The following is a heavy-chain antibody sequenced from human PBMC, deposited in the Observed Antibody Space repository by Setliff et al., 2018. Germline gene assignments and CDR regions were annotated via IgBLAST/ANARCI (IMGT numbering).Heavy chain of an antibody. J-gene: IGHJ3*02. Sequence: GGSLRLSCAASGFSFSGSAVYWVRQASVKGLGWIGRIRGGTDNYATAYAASVRGRFTISRDDSKNTAYLQMNSLKTEDTAAYYCTFARDGYDVFDIWGQGTMVTVSS. CDR1: GFSFSGSA. CDR2: IRGGTDNYAT. V-gene: IGHV3-73*01. D-gene: IGHD5-18*01. CDR3: TFARDGYDVFDI.